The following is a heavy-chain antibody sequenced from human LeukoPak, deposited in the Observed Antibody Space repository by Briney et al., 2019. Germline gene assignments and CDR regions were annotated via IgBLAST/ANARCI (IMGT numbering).Heavy chain of an antibody. CDR2: IYYSGST. V-gene: IGHV4-59*01. D-gene: IGHD6-6*01. CDR1: GGSISSYY. Sequence: SETLSLTCTVSGGSISSYYWSWIRQPPGKGLEWIGCIYYSGSTNYNPSLKSRVTISVDTSKNQFSLKLSSVTAADTAVYYCARWDWEQLARLDVWGKGTTVTVSS. CDR3: ARWDWEQLARLDV. J-gene: IGHJ6*04.